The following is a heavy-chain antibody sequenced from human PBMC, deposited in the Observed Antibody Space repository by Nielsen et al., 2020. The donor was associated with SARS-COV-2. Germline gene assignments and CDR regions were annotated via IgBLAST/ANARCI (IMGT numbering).Heavy chain of an antibody. CDR1: GFTFTSSA. Sequence: SVKVSCKASGFTFTSSAMQWVRQARGQRLEWIGWIVVGSGNTNYAQKFQGRVTMTRDTSTSTVYMELSSLRSEDTAVYYCARVEVESSSWYGYYYYGMDVWGQGTTVTVSS. V-gene: IGHV1-58*02. D-gene: IGHD6-13*01. CDR3: ARVEVESSSWYGYYYYGMDV. CDR2: IVVGSGNT. J-gene: IGHJ6*02.